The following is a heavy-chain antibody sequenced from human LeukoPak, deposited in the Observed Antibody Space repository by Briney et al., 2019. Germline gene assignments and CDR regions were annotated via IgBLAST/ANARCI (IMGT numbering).Heavy chain of an antibody. CDR3: ARGGSGYDFDF. J-gene: IGHJ4*02. Sequence: GTSLRLSCAASGFTFTSYGMHWARQAPGKGLEWVAVIWYDGSNKYYVDSVKGRFTISRDNSKNTLYLQMNSLRAEDTAVYYCARGGSGYDFDFWGQGTLVTVSS. V-gene: IGHV3-33*01. CDR2: IWYDGSNK. D-gene: IGHD5-12*01. CDR1: GFTFTSYG.